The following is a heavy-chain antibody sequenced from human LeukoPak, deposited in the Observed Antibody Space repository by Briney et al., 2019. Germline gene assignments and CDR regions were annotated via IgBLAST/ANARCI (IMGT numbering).Heavy chain of an antibody. V-gene: IGHV4-39*01. CDR1: GGSISSSSYY. CDR3: ARHRKIAAAPSLTPFDP. CDR2: IYYSGST. D-gene: IGHD6-13*01. Sequence: SETLSLTCTVSGGSISSSSYYWGWIRQPPGKGLEWIGSIYYSGSTYYNPSLKGRVTISVDTSKNQFSLKLSSVTAADTAVYYCARHRKIAAAPSLTPFDPWGQGTLVTVSS. J-gene: IGHJ5*02.